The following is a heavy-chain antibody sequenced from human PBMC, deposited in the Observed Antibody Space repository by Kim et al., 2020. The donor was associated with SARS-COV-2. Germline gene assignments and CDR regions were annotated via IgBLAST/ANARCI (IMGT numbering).Heavy chain of an antibody. CDR2: ISSSSSYI. D-gene: IGHD6-13*01. V-gene: IGHV3-21*01. CDR1: GFTFSSYS. J-gene: IGHJ3*02. CDR3: ARGNPADDAFDI. Sequence: GGSLRLSCAASGFTFSSYSMNWVRQAPGKGLEWVSSISSSSSYIYYADSVKGRFTISRDNAKNSLYLQMNSLRAEDTAVYYCARGNPADDAFDIWGQGTMVTVSS.